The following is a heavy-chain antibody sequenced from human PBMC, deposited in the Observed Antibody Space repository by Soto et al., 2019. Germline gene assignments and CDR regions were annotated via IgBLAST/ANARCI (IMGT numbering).Heavy chain of an antibody. CDR3: AKDRMVTSYYYGMDV. CDR1: GSGFSFTSYG. CDR2: ISYDGTHR. V-gene: IGHV3-30*18. D-gene: IGHD5-18*01. Sequence: QVQMVESGGGVVQPGGSLRLSCAASGSGFSFTSYGMHWVRQAPGKGLEWVSVISYDGTHRHFADSVKGRFTVSRDNSMHTVYLQMDSLRPEDTAIYYCAKDRMVTSYYYGMDVWGPGTTVTVSS. J-gene: IGHJ6*02.